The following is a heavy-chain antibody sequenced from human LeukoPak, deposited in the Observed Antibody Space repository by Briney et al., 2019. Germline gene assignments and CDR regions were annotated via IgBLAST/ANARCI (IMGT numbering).Heavy chain of an antibody. CDR2: ISGSGGST. J-gene: IGHJ4*02. D-gene: IGHD3-9*01. CDR3: AKDRANYDILTGYYGPFDY. Sequence: GGSLRLPCAASGFTFSSYAMSWVRQAPGKGLEWVSAISGSGGSTYYADSVKGRFTISRDNSKNTLYLQMNSLRAEDTAVYYCAKDRANYDILTGYYGPFDYWGQGTLVTVSS. V-gene: IGHV3-23*01. CDR1: GFTFSSYA.